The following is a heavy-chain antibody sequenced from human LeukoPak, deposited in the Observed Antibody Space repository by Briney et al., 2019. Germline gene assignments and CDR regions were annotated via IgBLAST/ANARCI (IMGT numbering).Heavy chain of an antibody. CDR2: ISTYNGNT. D-gene: IGHD3-10*01. CDR1: GYTFTNYG. Sequence: ASVKVSFKASGYTFTNYGVSWVRQAPGQGLEWMGWISTYNGNTKYAQKFQGRVTITTDTSTNTAYMEVRRRRVDDTAVDECAKERGRLTMVRGGYDAFDIWGQGTMVTVSS. CDR3: AKERGRLTMVRGGYDAFDI. V-gene: IGHV1-18*01. J-gene: IGHJ3*02.